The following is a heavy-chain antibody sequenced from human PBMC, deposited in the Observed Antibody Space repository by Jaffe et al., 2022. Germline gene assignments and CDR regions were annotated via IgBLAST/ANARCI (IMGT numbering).Heavy chain of an antibody. CDR3: ARDVDFGEHSSFYYYYMDV. J-gene: IGHJ6*03. CDR1: GYTFNNYA. Sequence: QVQLVQSGAEVKKPGASVKVSCKASGYTFNNYAISWVRQAPGQGLEWMGWVSTYNGDTNYARKFQDRVTMTTDTSTSTAYMDLRSLRSDDTAIYYCARDVDFGEHSSFYYYYMDVWGKGTTVTVSS. D-gene: IGHD4-17*01. CDR2: VSTYNGDT. V-gene: IGHV1-18*01.